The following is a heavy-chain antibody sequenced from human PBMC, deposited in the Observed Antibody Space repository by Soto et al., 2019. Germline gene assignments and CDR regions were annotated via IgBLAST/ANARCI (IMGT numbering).Heavy chain of an antibody. Sequence: LRLSCAASGFTFSDYTMHWFRQAPGRGLEYVSAISGNGGSTYYANSVKGRFTISRDNSKNTLYLQMGSLRPEDMAVYYCAKVGNVPATTYYFDYWGQGTLVTVS. D-gene: IGHD1-1*01. CDR1: GFTFSDYT. CDR3: AKVGNVPATTYYFDY. CDR2: ISGNGGST. J-gene: IGHJ4*02. V-gene: IGHV3-64*01.